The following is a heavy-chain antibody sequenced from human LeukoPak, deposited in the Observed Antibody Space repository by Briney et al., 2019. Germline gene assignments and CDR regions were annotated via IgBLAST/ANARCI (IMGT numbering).Heavy chain of an antibody. D-gene: IGHD3-22*01. Sequence: SETLSLTCTVSGGSISSYYWSWIRQPPGKGLEWIGYIYYSGSTNYNPSLKSRVTISVDTSKNQFSPKLSSVTAADTAVYYCAAGRYYDSSHPFDPWGQGTLVTVSS. CDR3: AAGRYYDSSHPFDP. J-gene: IGHJ5*02. CDR2: IYYSGST. CDR1: GGSISSYY. V-gene: IGHV4-59*01.